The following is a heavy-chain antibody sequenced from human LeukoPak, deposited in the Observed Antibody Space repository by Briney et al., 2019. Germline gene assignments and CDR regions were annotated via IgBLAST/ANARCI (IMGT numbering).Heavy chain of an antibody. J-gene: IGHJ4*02. CDR2: INWNGGST. CDR1: GFTFDDYG. V-gene: IGHV3-20*04. D-gene: IGHD3-22*01. Sequence: GGSLRLSCAASGFTFDDYGMSWVRQAPGKGLEWVSGINWNGGSTGYADSVKGRFTISRDNAKNSLYLQMNSLRAEDTALYYCARDYYYDSSGYTDYWGQGTLVTVSS. CDR3: ARDYYYDSSGYTDY.